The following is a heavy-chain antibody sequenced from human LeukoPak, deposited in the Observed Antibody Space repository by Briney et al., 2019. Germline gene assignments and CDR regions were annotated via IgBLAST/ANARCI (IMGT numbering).Heavy chain of an antibody. CDR2: INEDGSVK. D-gene: IGHD3-22*01. J-gene: IGHJ4*02. V-gene: IGHV3-7*03. CDR3: AKDRAYYSDSSGYYLVRAYDY. CDR1: GFIFSDYW. Sequence: GGSLRLSCAASGFIFSDYWMTWVRQAPGKGLEWLTNINEDGSVKRYVDSVKGRFTISRDNAKRSLYLQMNSLRAEDTAVYYCAKDRAYYSDSSGYYLVRAYDYWGQGTLVTVSS.